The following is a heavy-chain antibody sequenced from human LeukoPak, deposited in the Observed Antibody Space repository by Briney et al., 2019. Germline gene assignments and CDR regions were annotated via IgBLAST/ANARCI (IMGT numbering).Heavy chain of an antibody. CDR2: INTNTENP. Sequence: ASVKVSCKASGYTFNSYALNWVRQAPGQGLEWMGWINTNTENPTYAQGFTGRFVFSLGTSVSTAYYCARGIKRPHYGGPQEYYGMDVWGQGTTVTVSS. V-gene: IGHV7-4-1*01. CDR3: YYGMDV. CDR1: GYTFNSYA. J-gene: IGHJ6*02. D-gene: IGHD4-23*01.